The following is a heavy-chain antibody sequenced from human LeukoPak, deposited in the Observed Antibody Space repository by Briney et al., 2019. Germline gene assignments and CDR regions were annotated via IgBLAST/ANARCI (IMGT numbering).Heavy chain of an antibody. CDR1: GGSISNSNYY. Sequence: KASETLSLTSTVSGGSISNSNYYWGWIRQPPGKELEWIGSIFYSGNTYYNPSLKSRVTISVDTSKNQFSLNLTSMTAADTAIYYCARHNLVPGFAAAGPIDFWGQGKLVTVSS. CDR3: ARHNLVPGFAAAGPIDF. J-gene: IGHJ4*02. CDR2: IFYSGNT. D-gene: IGHD6-13*01. V-gene: IGHV4-39*01.